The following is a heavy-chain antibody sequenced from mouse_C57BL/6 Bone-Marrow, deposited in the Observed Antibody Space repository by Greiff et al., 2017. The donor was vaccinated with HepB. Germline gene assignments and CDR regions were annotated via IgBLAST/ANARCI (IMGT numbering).Heavy chain of an antibody. Sequence: EVQVVESGGGLVKPGGSLKLSCAASGFTFSDYGMHWVRQAPEKGLEWVAYISSGSSTIYYADTVKGRFTISRDNAKNTLFLQMTSLRSEDTAMYYCARGGWLLPAWFAYWGQGTLVTVSA. J-gene: IGHJ3*01. CDR3: ARGGWLLPAWFAY. V-gene: IGHV5-17*01. D-gene: IGHD2-3*01. CDR1: GFTFSDYG. CDR2: ISSGSSTI.